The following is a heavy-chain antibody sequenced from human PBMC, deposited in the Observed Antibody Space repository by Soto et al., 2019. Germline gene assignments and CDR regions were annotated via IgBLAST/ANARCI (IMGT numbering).Heavy chain of an antibody. CDR3: AGDRESSSYYFDY. Sequence: ASVKVSWKAAGYAFTSYYMHWVRQAPGQGLEWMGWISAYNGNTNYAQKLQGRVTMTTDTSTSTAYMELRSLRSDDTAVYYCAGDRESSSYYFDYWGQGTLVTVSS. V-gene: IGHV1-18*04. CDR1: GYAFTSYY. D-gene: IGHD6-6*01. J-gene: IGHJ4*02. CDR2: ISAYNGNT.